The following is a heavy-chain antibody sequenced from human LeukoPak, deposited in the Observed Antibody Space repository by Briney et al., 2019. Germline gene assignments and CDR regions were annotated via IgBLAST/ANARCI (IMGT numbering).Heavy chain of an antibody. Sequence: SETLSLTCTVSGYSISSGYYWDWIRQPPGKGLEWIGSIYHSGSTYYNPSLKSRVTISVDTSKNQFSLKLSSVTAAGTAVYYCAGGSGSYLRDYWGQGTLVTVSS. CDR2: IYHSGST. J-gene: IGHJ4*02. CDR3: AGGSGSYLRDY. V-gene: IGHV4-38-2*02. D-gene: IGHD1-26*01. CDR1: GYSISSGYY.